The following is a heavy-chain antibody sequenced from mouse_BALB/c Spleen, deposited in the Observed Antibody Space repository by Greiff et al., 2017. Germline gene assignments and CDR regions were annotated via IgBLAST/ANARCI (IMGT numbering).Heavy chain of an antibody. Sequence: DVKLVESGPGLVKPSQSLSLTCTVTGYSITSDYAWNWIRQFPGNKLEWMGYISYSGSTSYNPSLKSRISITRDTSKNQFFLQLNSVTTEDTATYYCASLTTVLDYWGQGTTLTVSS. CDR2: ISYSGST. J-gene: IGHJ2*01. V-gene: IGHV3-2*02. CDR3: ASLTTVLDY. D-gene: IGHD1-1*01. CDR1: GYSITSDYA.